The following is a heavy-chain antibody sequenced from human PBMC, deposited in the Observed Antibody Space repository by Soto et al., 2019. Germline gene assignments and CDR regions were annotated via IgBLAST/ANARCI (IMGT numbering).Heavy chain of an antibody. CDR3: ARDPGGSGFAFDS. D-gene: IGHD6-25*01. Sequence: PGGSLRLSCAASGFTFSSDAMHWVRQAPGKGLEWVAFIWNDGSNKYYAESVKDRFTISRDNSKNTLDLQMNSLRAEDTAVYYCARDPGGSGFAFDSWGQGILVTVSS. J-gene: IGHJ4*02. V-gene: IGHV3-33*01. CDR1: GFTFSSDA. CDR2: IWNDGSNK.